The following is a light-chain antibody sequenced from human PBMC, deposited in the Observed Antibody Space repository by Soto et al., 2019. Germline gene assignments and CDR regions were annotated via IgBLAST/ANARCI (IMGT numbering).Light chain of an antibody. CDR1: SSDVGGYNY. Sequence: QSVLTQPASVSGPPGQSITISCTGTSSDVGGYNYVSWYQQHPGKVPKLMIYEVSNRPSGVSNRFSGSKSGNTASLSISGLQAEDEADYYCSSYRRSIGVEFGGGTKVTVL. J-gene: IGLJ2*01. CDR2: EVS. CDR3: SSYRRSIGVE. V-gene: IGLV2-14*01.